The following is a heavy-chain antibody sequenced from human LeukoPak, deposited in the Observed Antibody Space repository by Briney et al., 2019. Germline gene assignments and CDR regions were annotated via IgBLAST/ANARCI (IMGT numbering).Heavy chain of an antibody. V-gene: IGHV3-21*01. CDR2: ISGSGSSI. CDR3: ARDLPVAGAYHNFDY. J-gene: IGHJ4*02. CDR1: TFTFSSYT. Sequence: GGSLRLSCAASTFTFSSYTMNWVRQAPGKGLEWVSSISGSGSSIYYADPVKGRFTISRDNAENSLYLQMNSLRAEDTAVYYCARDLPVAGAYHNFDYWGQGTLVTVSS. D-gene: IGHD6-19*01.